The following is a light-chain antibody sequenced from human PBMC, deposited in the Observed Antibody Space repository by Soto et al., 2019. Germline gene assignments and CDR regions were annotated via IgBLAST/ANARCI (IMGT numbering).Light chain of an antibody. CDR2: EVS. Sequence: DIVMTQTPLSLSVIPGQPASISCKSSESLLNTDGKTYLFWYLQRPGQPPQLLISEVSNRFSVVPDRFSGSGSGTDFTLKISRVEAEDVGLYYCMQNVQLPVTFGVATKVEIK. CDR1: ESLLNTDGKTY. CDR3: MQNVQLPVT. J-gene: IGKJ4*01. V-gene: IGKV2D-29*01.